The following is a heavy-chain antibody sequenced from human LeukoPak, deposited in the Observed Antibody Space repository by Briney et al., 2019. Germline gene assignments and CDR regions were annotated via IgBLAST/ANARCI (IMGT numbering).Heavy chain of an antibody. CDR3: ARVLGYYFTIDY. CDR2: IYYSGST. Sequence: SETLSLTCTVSGGSISSGDYYWSWIRQPPGKGLEWIGYIYYSGSTYYNPSPKSRVTISVDTSKNQFSLKLSSVTAADTAVYYCARVLGYYFTIDYCGQGTLVTVPS. V-gene: IGHV4-30-4*08. D-gene: IGHD3-22*01. CDR1: GGSISSGDYY. J-gene: IGHJ4*02.